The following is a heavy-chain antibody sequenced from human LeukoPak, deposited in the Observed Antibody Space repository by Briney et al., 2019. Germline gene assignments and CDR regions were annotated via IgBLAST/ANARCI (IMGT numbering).Heavy chain of an antibody. CDR2: IYYSGST. Sequence: SETLSLTCTVSGGSISSYYWGWIRQPPAKGLEWIGSIYYSGSTYYNPSLKSRVTISVDTSKNQFSLKLSSVTAADTAVYYCARQIESRHENWADAFDIWGQGTMVTVSS. D-gene: IGHD7-27*01. CDR3: ARQIESRHENWADAFDI. J-gene: IGHJ3*02. V-gene: IGHV4-39*01. CDR1: GGSISSYY.